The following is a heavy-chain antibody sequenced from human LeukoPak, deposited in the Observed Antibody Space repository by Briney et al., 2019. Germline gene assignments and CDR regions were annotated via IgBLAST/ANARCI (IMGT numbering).Heavy chain of an antibody. V-gene: IGHV5-51*01. D-gene: IGHD2-21*02. CDR1: GYSFNTYW. J-gene: IGHJ4*02. Sequence: GESLKISCKGSGYSFNTYWIAWVRHMPGKGLEWMGIIYGGDSDNRYSPSFQGQCANSADKTISTAYLQWSSLKASDSAMYYCARARGCNSGDCYADYCGQGALFSASS. CDR2: IYGGDSDN. CDR3: ARARGCNSGDCYADY.